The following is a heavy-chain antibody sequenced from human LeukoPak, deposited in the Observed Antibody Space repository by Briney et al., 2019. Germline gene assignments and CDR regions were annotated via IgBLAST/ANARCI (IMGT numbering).Heavy chain of an antibody. CDR3: ARALAGTEGWFTS. CDR1: GDSVSSDITA. V-gene: IGHV6-1*01. D-gene: IGHD1-1*01. CDR2: TYYRSKWYH. Sequence: SQTLSLTCAISGDSVSSDITAWSWIRQSPSRGLEWLGRTYYRSKWYHDYSAAVKSRITVSPDTSKNQFSLQLSSMTPGDTAVYYCARALAGTEGWFTSRGQGSLVTVSS. J-gene: IGHJ4*02.